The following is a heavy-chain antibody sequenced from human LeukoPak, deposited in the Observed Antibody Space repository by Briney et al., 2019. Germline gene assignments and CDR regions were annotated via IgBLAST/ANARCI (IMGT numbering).Heavy chain of an antibody. CDR3: ARVVVVVTAAGGGGGL. J-gene: IGHJ4*02. V-gene: IGHV3-11*01. D-gene: IGHD2-21*02. Sequence: GGSLRLSCAASGFTFSDYYMSWIRQAPGKGLEWVSYISSSGSTIYYADSVKGRFTISRDNAKNSLCLQMNSLRAEDTAVYYCARVVVVVTAAGGGGGLWGQGTLVTVSS. CDR1: GFTFSDYY. CDR2: ISSSGSTI.